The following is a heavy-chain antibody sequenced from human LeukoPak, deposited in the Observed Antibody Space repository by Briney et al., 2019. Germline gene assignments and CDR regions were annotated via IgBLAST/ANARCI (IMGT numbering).Heavy chain of an antibody. CDR1: GYTFTGYY. V-gene: IGHV1-2*02. Sequence: ASVKVSCKASGYTFTGYYMHWVRQAPGQGLEWMGWINPNSGGTNYAQKFQGRVTMTRDTSISTAYMELSRLRSDDTPVYYCARGVYSAYDRWFDPWGQGTLVTVSS. J-gene: IGHJ5*02. CDR2: INPNSGGT. D-gene: IGHD5-12*01. CDR3: ARGVYSAYDRWFDP.